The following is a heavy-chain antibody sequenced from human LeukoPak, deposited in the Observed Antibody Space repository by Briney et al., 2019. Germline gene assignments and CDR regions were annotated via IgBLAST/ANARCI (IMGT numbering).Heavy chain of an antibody. Sequence: CXXSXFTXSSHSMSWVRQAPGKGLEWVSSIDSSSSHIYYADSMEGRFTISRDNAKNSLFLQMNSLRAEDTAVYYCARDFRTQLDGYSPPYHFDYWGQGTMVTVSS. D-gene: IGHD5-24*01. CDR2: IDSSSSHI. J-gene: IGHJ4*03. V-gene: IGHV3-21*01. CDR3: ARDFRTQLDGYSPPYHFDY. CDR1: XFTXSSHS.